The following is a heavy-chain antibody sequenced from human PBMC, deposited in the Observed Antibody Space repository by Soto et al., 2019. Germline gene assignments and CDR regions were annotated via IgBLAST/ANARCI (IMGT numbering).Heavy chain of an antibody. D-gene: IGHD3-22*01. J-gene: IGHJ4*02. CDR3: ARGPYHDNSGLRPFDF. V-gene: IGHV3-23*01. CDR2: ISGSGASS. CDR1: GFTFSSYA. Sequence: GGSLRLSCAASGFTFSSYAMNWVHQAPGEGLEWVSTISGSGASSYNADSVKGRFTISRDNSKNALYLEINSLRAEDTAVYYCARGPYHDNSGLRPFDFWGQGTLVTVSS.